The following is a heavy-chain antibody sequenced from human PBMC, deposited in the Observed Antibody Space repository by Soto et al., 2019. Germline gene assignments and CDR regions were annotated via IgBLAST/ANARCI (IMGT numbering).Heavy chain of an antibody. CDR1: GYTFTSYG. D-gene: IGHD1-26*01. V-gene: IGHV1-18*04. Sequence: AASVKVSCKASGYTFTSYGISWVRQAPGQGLEWMGWISAYNGNTNYAQKLQGRVTMTTDTSTSTAYMELRSLRSDDTAVYYCARALSVGATSYYFDYWGQGTLVTVSS. CDR3: ARALSVGATSYYFDY. J-gene: IGHJ4*02. CDR2: ISAYNGNT.